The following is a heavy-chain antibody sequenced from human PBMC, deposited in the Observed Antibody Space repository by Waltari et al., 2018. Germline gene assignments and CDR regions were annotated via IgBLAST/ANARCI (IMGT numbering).Heavy chain of an antibody. CDR2: LSYTGAT. V-gene: IGHV4-39*02. Sequence: QLQLQESGPGLVKPSETLSLTCSVSGVSITSNRHYRGWIRQPPGQGLEWIGTLSYTGATYSSPSLQSRVTISRDTSKNHLSLTLGSVTAADTAVYYCATYTGASVGTAAFDVWGQGTMVTVSS. J-gene: IGHJ3*01. CDR3: ATYTGASVGTAAFDV. CDR1: GVSITSNRHY. D-gene: IGHD7-27*01.